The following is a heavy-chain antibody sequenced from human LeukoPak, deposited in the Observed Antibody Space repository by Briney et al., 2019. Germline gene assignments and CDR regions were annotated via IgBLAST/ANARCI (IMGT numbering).Heavy chain of an antibody. D-gene: IGHD2-21*02. CDR2: ISGSGGST. CDR3: AKDRPPAYCGGDCYSFGAFDI. J-gene: IGHJ3*02. Sequence: GGSLRLSCAASGFTFSSYAMSWVRQAPGKGLEWVSDISGSGGSTYYADSVKGRFTISRDNSKNTLYLQMNSLRAEDTAVYYCAKDRPPAYCGGDCYSFGAFDIWGQGTMVTVSS. V-gene: IGHV3-23*01. CDR1: GFTFSSYA.